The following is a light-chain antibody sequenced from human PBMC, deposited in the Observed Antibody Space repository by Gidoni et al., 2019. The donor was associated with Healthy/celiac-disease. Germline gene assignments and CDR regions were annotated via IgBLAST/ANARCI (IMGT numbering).Light chain of an antibody. Sequence: EIVLTQSPGTLSLSPGERATLSCRASQRVSSSYLAWYQQKPGQAPRLLIYGASSRATGIPDRFSGSGSGTDFTLTISRLEPEDFAVDYCQQYGSSPRTFGQGTKVESK. V-gene: IGKV3-20*01. CDR3: QQYGSSPRT. CDR2: GAS. CDR1: QRVSSSY. J-gene: IGKJ1*01.